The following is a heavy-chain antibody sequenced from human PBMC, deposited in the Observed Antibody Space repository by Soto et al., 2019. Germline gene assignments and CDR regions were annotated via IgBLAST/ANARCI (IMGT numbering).Heavy chain of an antibody. CDR2: IDPSDSYT. J-gene: IGHJ6*02. D-gene: IGHD4-4*01. V-gene: IGHV5-10-1*01. Sequence: GESLKISCKGSGYSFTSYWISWVRQMPGKGLEWMGRIDPSDSYTNYSPSFQGHVTISADESISTAYLQWSSLKASDTAMYYCARPDITVTTDIYGMVVWGQGTTVTVSS. CDR3: ARPDITVTTDIYGMVV. CDR1: GYSFTSYW.